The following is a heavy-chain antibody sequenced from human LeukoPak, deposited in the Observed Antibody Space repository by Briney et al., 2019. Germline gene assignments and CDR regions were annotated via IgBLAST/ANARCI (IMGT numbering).Heavy chain of an antibody. V-gene: IGHV3-30*03. CDR3: ASGGSGSYRYYYYYMDV. D-gene: IGHD3-10*01. Sequence: GGSQRLSCAACGFTFSSYGMHWLRQAPGKGLEWVAVISYDGSNKYYADSVKGRFTISRDNSKNTLYLQMNSLRAEDTAVYYCASGGSGSYRYYYYYMDVWGKGTTVTVSS. CDR2: ISYDGSNK. J-gene: IGHJ6*03. CDR1: GFTFSSYG.